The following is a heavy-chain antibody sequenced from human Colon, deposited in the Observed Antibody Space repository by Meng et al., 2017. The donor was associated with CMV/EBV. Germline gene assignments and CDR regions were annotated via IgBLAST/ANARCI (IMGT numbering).Heavy chain of an antibody. CDR2: INPTGT. J-gene: IGHJ5*02. CDR3: ATELPTTAWLDP. V-gene: IGHV1-46*01. Sequence: VSCKASGNIAIGRYVHWVRQAPGQGLEWMGVINPTGTHYTPHFQGRVTMTRDTSTSTVYMELTSLRSEDTAVYFCATELPTTAWLDPWGQGTLVTVSS. CDR1: GNIAIGRY. D-gene: IGHD4/OR15-4a*01.